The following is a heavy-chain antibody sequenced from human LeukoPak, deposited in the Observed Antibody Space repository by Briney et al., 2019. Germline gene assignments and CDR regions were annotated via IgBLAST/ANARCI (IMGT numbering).Heavy chain of an antibody. J-gene: IGHJ5*02. CDR3: AKDGYGLIDP. Sequence: VGALRHSPAASRVTFSIDAMSCGREAPGTGLEWVSAISGSSDSTYYVHTVKGRLTISRDNIQTTLYIQMNSLRAQDTPVYYSAKDGYGLIDPWGQGTLVTVSS. CDR2: ISGSSDST. D-gene: IGHD5-18*01. V-gene: IGHV3-23*01. CDR1: RVTFSIDA.